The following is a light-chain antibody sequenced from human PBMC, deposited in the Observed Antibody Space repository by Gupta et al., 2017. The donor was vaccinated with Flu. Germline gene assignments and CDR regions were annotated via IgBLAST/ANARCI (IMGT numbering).Light chain of an antibody. CDR2: KAS. V-gene: IGKV1-5*03. CDR1: QTIDSW. J-gene: IGKJ1*01. Sequence: PSTLSASVGDRVTITCRASQTIDSWVAWYQKKPGRAPKSLIYKASSLETGVPSRGSGSGSGTEFSLTISSLQPDDFATYYCQQYRSSPWTFGKGTKVEIK. CDR3: QQYRSSPWT.